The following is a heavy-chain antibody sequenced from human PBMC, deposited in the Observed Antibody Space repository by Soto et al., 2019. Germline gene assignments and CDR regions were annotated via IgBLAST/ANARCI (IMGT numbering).Heavy chain of an antibody. D-gene: IGHD2-21*02. CDR3: ARVGRGDWHYYYMDV. J-gene: IGHJ6*03. CDR1: GYTFTSYG. V-gene: IGHV1-18*01. CDR2: ISAYNGNT. Sequence: QVQLVQSGAEVKKPGASVKVSCKASGYTFTSYGISWVLQAHGQGLEWMGWISAYNGNTNYAQKLQGRVTMTTDTSTSTAYMELRSLRSDYTAVYYCARVGRGDWHYYYMDVWGKGTTVTVSS.